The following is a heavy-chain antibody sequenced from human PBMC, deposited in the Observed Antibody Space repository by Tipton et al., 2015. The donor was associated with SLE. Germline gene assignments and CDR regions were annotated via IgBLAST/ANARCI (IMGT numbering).Heavy chain of an antibody. CDR3: ARGVSGYFYYCYMDV. J-gene: IGHJ6*03. V-gene: IGHV4-34*01. D-gene: IGHD3-16*01. Sequence: TLSLTCAVYGGSLSGYSWSWIRQSPGKGLEWIGEINHGGSTNYNPSLKSRVAISLDTPKNQFSLRLTSVTAADTAVYYCARGVSGYFYYCYMDVWGKGTTVTISS. CDR2: INHGGST. CDR1: GGSLSGYS.